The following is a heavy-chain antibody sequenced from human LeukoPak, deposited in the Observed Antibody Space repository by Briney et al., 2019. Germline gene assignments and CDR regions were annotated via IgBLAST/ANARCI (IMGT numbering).Heavy chain of an antibody. V-gene: IGHV4-38-2*02. D-gene: IGHD3-10*01. J-gene: IGHJ5*02. CDR1: GYSISSGYY. CDR2: IYHSGST. Sequence: SETLSLTCTVSGYSISSGYYWGWIRQPPGKGLEWIGSIYHSGSTYYNPSLKSRVTISVDTSKNQFSLKLSSVTAADTAVYYCARRGLGYYGSGSPRGGWFDPWGQGTLVTVSS. CDR3: ARRGLGYYGSGSPRGGWFDP.